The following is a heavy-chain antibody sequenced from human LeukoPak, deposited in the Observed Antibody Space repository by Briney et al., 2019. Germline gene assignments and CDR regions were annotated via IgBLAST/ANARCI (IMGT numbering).Heavy chain of an antibody. CDR1: GYTFTSYG. J-gene: IGHJ3*02. V-gene: IGHV1-18*04. D-gene: IGHD2-15*01. Sequence: ASVKVSCKASGYTFTSYGVSWVRQAPGQGLEWMGWISAYNGNTNYAQKLQGRVTMTTDTSTSTAYMELRSLRSDDTAVYYCAREQGGLLLPWRQAGFDAFDIWGQGTMVTVSS. CDR3: AREQGGLLLPWRQAGFDAFDI. CDR2: ISAYNGNT.